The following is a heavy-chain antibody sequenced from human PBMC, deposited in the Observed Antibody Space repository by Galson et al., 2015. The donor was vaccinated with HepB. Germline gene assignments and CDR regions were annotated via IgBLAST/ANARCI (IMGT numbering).Heavy chain of an antibody. D-gene: IGHD5-12*01. CDR1: GDSVSSDYAA. CDR3: AREYSGSYLGPLDY. V-gene: IGHV6-1*01. CDR2: TYYRSKWYN. Sequence: CAISGDSVSSDYAAWIWIRQSPSRGLEWLGRTYYRSKWYNDYAASVKSRITINPDTSKNHFSLQLKSVTPEDTAVYYCAREYSGSYLGPLDYWGQGTLVTVSS. J-gene: IGHJ4*02.